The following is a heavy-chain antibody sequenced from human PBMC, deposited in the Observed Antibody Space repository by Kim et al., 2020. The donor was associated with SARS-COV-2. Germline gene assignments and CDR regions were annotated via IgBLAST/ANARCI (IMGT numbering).Heavy chain of an antibody. V-gene: IGHV3-66*01. D-gene: IGHD3-16*01. Sequence: YYADSVQGSFTISRDNSKNTLYLQMNSLRAEDTAVYYCARDHRALGAFDIWGQGTMVTVSS. J-gene: IGHJ3*02. CDR3: ARDHRALGAFDI.